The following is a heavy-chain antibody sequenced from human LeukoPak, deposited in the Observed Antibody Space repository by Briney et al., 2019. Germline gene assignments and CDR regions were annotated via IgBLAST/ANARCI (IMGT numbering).Heavy chain of an antibody. CDR3: AELGITMIGGV. D-gene: IGHD3-10*02. J-gene: IGHJ6*04. CDR2: ISNSGSTI. Sequence: GGSLRLSCAASGFTFSSYEMNWVRQAPGKGLEWVSYISNSGSTIYYADSVKGRFTISRDNAKNSLYLQMSSLRAEDTAVYYCAELGITMIGGVWGKGTTVTISS. CDR1: GFTFSSYE. V-gene: IGHV3-48*03.